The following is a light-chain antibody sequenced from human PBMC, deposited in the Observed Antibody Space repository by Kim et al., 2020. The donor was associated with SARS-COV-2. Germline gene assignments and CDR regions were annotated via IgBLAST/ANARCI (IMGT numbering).Light chain of an antibody. J-gene: IGLJ1*01. CDR3: SSYATGNTLIV. CDR1: SADVRGYIY. V-gene: IGLV2-14*03. Sequence: QGITSSCTGTSADVRGYIYVSWDQQHPESAPKLLISEVNKRPSGVSNRCSGSKSGNTASLTISGLQAEDEAVYYCSSYATGNTLIVFGTGTKVTVL. CDR2: EVN.